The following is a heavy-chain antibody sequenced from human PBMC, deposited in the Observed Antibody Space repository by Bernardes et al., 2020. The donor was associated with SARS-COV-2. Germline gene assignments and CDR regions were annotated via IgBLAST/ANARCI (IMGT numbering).Heavy chain of an antibody. CDR3: TTSLSLIVVVYAFDI. Sequence: ASVKVSCKVSGYTLSDLSMHWVRQAPGKDLEWMGSFDPEDGEAIYAQKFLGRVTMTADTSTYTSYMELSSLRSEDTAVYYCTTSLSLIVVVYAFDIWGQGTTVVVSS. CDR1: GYTLSDLS. V-gene: IGHV1-24*01. D-gene: IGHD3-22*01. CDR2: FDPEDGEA. J-gene: IGHJ3*02.